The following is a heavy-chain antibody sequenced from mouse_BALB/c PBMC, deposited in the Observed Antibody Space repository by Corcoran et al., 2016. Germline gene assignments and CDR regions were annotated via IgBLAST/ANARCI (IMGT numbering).Heavy chain of an antibody. V-gene: IGHV14-3*02. D-gene: IGHD1-1*01. CDR2: IDPANGNT. CDR1: GFNIKDTS. CDR3: ASGDYYGSSSDY. Sequence: EVQLQQSGAELVKPGASVKLSCTASGFNIKDTSMHWVKQRPEQGLEWIGRIDPANGNTKYDPKFQGKATITADTSSNTAYRQLSSLTAEDTAVYYCASGDYYGSSSDYWGQGTTLTVSS. J-gene: IGHJ2*01.